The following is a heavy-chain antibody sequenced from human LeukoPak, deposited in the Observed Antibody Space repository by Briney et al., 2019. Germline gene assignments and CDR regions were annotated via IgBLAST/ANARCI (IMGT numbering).Heavy chain of an antibody. Sequence: PGGSLRLSCAASGFTFSNYARSWVRQAPGKGLEWVSTISGSGAGTYYADSVKGRFTISRDNSKNTLYLQMHSLGAEDTAVYYCATNTSSWSFDYWGQGTLVTVSS. D-gene: IGHD6-13*01. CDR3: ATNTSSWSFDY. CDR2: ISGSGAGT. CDR1: GFTFSNYA. V-gene: IGHV3-23*01. J-gene: IGHJ4*02.